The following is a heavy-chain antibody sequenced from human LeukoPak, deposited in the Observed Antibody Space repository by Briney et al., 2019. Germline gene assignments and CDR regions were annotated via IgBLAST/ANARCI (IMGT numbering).Heavy chain of an antibody. J-gene: IGHJ3*02. D-gene: IGHD2-2*01. V-gene: IGHV3-30*02. Sequence: GGSLRLSCAASGFTFSSYGMHWVRQAPGKGLEWVAFIRYDGSNKYYADSVKGRFTISRDNSKNTLYLQMNSLRAEDTAVYYCAKDVSSSTSPFDIWGQGTMVTVSS. CDR2: IRYDGSNK. CDR3: AKDVSSSTSPFDI. CDR1: GFTFSSYG.